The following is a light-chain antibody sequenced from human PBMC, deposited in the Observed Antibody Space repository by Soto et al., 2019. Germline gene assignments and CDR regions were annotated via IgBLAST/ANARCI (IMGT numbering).Light chain of an antibody. CDR1: ESVHRN. CDR2: YAS. CDR3: PHYSNWPPT. V-gene: IGKV3-15*01. Sequence: EVGMTQSPATLSVSPGERVTRACRASESVHRNVAWYQQKPGQGPSLLIYYASTRATGVPDRFTGSGSGTEFTLTISSQQSEDFGVYHCPHYSNWPPTFGPGTKVEIK. J-gene: IGKJ3*01.